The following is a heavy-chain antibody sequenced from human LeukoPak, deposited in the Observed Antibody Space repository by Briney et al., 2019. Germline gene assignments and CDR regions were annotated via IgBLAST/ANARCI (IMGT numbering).Heavy chain of an antibody. CDR3: VRDLRVATIPLYYGMDV. V-gene: IGHV1-46*01. Sequence: ASVGVSCTASGYTFTNYYMHWVRQAPGQGLGWVGIINRSGGSTSYAQKFQGRVSMTRDTSTSTGYMGLSSLRSEETAVYYCVRDLRVATIPLYYGMDVWGQGTTVTVSS. CDR2: INRSGGST. J-gene: IGHJ6*02. D-gene: IGHD5-12*01. CDR1: GYTFTNYY.